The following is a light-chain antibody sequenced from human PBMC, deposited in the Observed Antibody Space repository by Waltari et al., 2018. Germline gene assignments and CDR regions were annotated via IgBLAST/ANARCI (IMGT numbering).Light chain of an antibody. CDR1: QTVSNH. CDR3: QQGYSTPPT. Sequence: DIQMIQSPSSLSASVGDRVTITCRASQTVSNHYNWYQQKPGKAPKLLIYAASMLQSGIPSRFSGSGSGTDFTLTISTLQPEDFATYYCQQGYSTPPTFGGGTKVEIK. J-gene: IGKJ4*01. V-gene: IGKV1-39*01. CDR2: AAS.